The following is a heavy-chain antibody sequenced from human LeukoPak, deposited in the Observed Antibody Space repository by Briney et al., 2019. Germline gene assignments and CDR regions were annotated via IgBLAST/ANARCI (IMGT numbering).Heavy chain of an antibody. CDR1: GGSISSYY. CDR2: IYTSGST. Sequence: PSETLSLTCTVSGGSISSYYWSWIRQPAGKGLEWIGRIYTSGSTNYNPSLKSRVTMSVDTSKNQFSLKLSSVTAADTAVYYCASEKPSYYYDSSGYFVYWGQGTLVTVPS. V-gene: IGHV4-4*07. CDR3: ASEKPSYYYDSSGYFVY. D-gene: IGHD3-22*01. J-gene: IGHJ4*02.